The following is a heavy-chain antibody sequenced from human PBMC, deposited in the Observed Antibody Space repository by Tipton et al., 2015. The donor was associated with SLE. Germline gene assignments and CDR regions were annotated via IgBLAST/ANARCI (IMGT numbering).Heavy chain of an antibody. CDR1: SGSFSSYY. V-gene: IGHV4-39*07. CDR3: ARAPPYSNYVFDL. Sequence: PGLVKPSETLSLTCAVDSGSFSSYYWGWIRQPPGKGLEWIGSIYYSGSTYYNPSLKSRVTISVDTSKNQFSLKLSSVTAADTAVYYCARAPPYSNYVFDLWGRGTLVTVSS. CDR2: IYYSGST. J-gene: IGHJ2*01. D-gene: IGHD4-11*01.